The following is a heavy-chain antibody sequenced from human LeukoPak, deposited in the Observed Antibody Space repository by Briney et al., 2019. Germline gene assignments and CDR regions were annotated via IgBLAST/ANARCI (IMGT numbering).Heavy chain of an antibody. CDR1: GGSISSYY. CDR2: IYYSGST. Sequence: SETLSLTCTVSGGSISSYYWSWIRQPPGKGLEWIGYIYYSGSTNYNPSLKSQVTISVDMSKNQFSLKLRSVTAADTAVYYCAREWVGYGGSYLDYWGQGTLATVSS. J-gene: IGHJ4*02. D-gene: IGHD1-26*01. V-gene: IGHV4-59*01. CDR3: AREWVGYGGSYLDY.